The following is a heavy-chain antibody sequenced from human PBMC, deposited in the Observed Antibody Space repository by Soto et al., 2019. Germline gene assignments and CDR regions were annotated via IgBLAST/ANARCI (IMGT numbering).Heavy chain of an antibody. CDR2: INYSGST. CDR3: ARVRVRGGSSKFDY. Sequence: SETLSLTCAVYGGSFSGYYWSWIRQPPGKGLEWIGEINYSGSTNYNPSLKSRVTISVDTSKNQFSLKLSSVTAADTVVYYCARVRVRGGSSKFDYWGQGTLVTVSS. D-gene: IGHD1-26*01. V-gene: IGHV4-34*01. CDR1: GGSFSGYY. J-gene: IGHJ4*02.